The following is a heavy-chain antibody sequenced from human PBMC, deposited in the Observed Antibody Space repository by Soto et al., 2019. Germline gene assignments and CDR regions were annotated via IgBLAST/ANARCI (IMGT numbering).Heavy chain of an antibody. CDR3: SPTSYIVGATY. Sequence: GGSLRLSCAASGFNFSVSAMHWVRQASGKGLEWVGRIKSKANNYATAYAASVKGRFTISRDDSKNTAYLQMNSLKAEDTAVYYCSPTSYIVGATYWGQGTPVTVSS. CDR2: IKSKANNYAT. D-gene: IGHD1-26*01. J-gene: IGHJ4*02. CDR1: GFNFSVSA. V-gene: IGHV3-73*01.